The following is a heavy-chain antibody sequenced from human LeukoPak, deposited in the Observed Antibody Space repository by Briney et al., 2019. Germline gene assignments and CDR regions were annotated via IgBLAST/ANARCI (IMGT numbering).Heavy chain of an antibody. CDR3: ARDVVVTSSPDAFDI. CDR1: GDSVSSGGYR. CDR2: ISNSGTT. D-gene: IGHD2-21*02. Sequence: PSQTLSLTCAVSGDSVSSGGYRWTWIRQHPGKGLEWIGYISNSGTTSYNPSLKSRVSISVDTSNNQFSLRLSSVTAADTAVYYCARDVVVTSSPDAFDIRGQGTMVTVSS. V-gene: IGHV4-31*11. J-gene: IGHJ3*02.